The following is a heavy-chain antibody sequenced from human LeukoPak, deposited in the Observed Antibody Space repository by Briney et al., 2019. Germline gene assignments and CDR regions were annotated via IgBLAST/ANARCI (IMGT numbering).Heavy chain of an antibody. D-gene: IGHD5-24*01. V-gene: IGHV4-59*01. CDR1: GGSISSYY. J-gene: IGHJ4*02. CDR3: ARKRRDGYNIDY. Sequence: SETLSLTCTVSGGSISSYYWSWIRQPPGKGLEWIGYIYYSGSTNYNPSLKSRVTISVDTSKNQFSLKLSSVTAADPAVYYCARKRRDGYNIDYWGQGTPVTVSS. CDR2: IYYSGST.